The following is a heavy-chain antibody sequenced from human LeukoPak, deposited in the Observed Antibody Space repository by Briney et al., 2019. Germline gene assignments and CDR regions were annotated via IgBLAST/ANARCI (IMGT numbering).Heavy chain of an antibody. J-gene: IGHJ4*02. Sequence: ASVKVSCKASGYTFTSYGITWVRHAPGQVLDWMGWISAYNGNTNYAQKLQGRFTMTTDTSTSTAYMELRSLRSDDTAVYYCARDQGGSYGIALGYWGQGTLLTVSS. D-gene: IGHD1-26*01. CDR3: ARDQGGSYGIALGY. CDR1: GYTFTSYG. V-gene: IGHV1-18*01. CDR2: ISAYNGNT.